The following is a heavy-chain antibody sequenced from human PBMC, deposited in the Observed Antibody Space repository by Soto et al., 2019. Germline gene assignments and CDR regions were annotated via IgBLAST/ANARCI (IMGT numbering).Heavy chain of an antibody. CDR1: GGSISSGGYS. Sequence: PSETLSLTCAVSGGSISSGGYSWSWIRQPPGKGLEWIGYIYHSGSTYYNPSLKSRVTISVDTSKNQFSLKLSSVTAADTAVYYCARDAPYSSSGSNWFDPWGQGTLVTVSS. D-gene: IGHD6-13*01. CDR2: IYHSGST. CDR3: ARDAPYSSSGSNWFDP. J-gene: IGHJ5*02. V-gene: IGHV4-30-2*01.